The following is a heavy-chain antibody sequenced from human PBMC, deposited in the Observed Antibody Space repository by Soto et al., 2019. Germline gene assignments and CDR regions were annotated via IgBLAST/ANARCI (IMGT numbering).Heavy chain of an antibody. CDR1: GGSFSGYY. CDR3: ARGNVEMANGVRDY. Sequence: QVQLQEWGAGLLKPSETLSLTCAVYGGSFSGYYWSWIRQHPGKGLEWIGEINHSGSTNYNPSLKSRVTISVDPSKNQFSLKLSYVTAADTAVYYCARGNVEMANGVRDYRGQGTLVTVSS. V-gene: IGHV4-34*01. J-gene: IGHJ4*02. CDR2: INHSGST. D-gene: IGHD1-1*01.